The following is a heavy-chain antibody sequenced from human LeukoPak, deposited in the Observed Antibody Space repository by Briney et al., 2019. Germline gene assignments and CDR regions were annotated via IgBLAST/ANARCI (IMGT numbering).Heavy chain of an antibody. V-gene: IGHV4-34*01. D-gene: IGHD3-9*01. CDR1: GGSFSSYY. CDR3: ARGGLRYFDFDP. CDR2: INHSGST. Sequence: SETLSLTCAVYGGSFSSYYWSWIRQPPGKGLEWIGEINHSGSTNYNPSLKSRVTITVNTSKNQFSLKLSSVTAADTAVYYCARGGLRYFDFDPWGQGTLVTVSS. J-gene: IGHJ5*02.